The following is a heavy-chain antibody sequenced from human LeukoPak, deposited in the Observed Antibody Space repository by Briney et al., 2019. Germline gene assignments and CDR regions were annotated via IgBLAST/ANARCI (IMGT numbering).Heavy chain of an antibody. V-gene: IGHV1-8*01. Sequence: ASVKVSCKASGYTFTSYDINWVRQATGQGLEWMGWMNPNSGNTGYAQRFQGRVTMTRNTSISTAYMELSSLRSEDTAVYYCAKDSTMSGSYYGMDVWGQGTTVTVSS. CDR3: AKDSTMSGSYYGMDV. D-gene: IGHD3-22*01. J-gene: IGHJ6*02. CDR1: GYTFTSYD. CDR2: MNPNSGNT.